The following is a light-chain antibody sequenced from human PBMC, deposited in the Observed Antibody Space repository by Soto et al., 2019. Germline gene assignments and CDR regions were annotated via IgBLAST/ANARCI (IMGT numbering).Light chain of an antibody. J-gene: IGLJ2*01. CDR3: CSYTSSTTKV. Sequence: QSVLTQPASASGSPGQSITISCTGTSSDVGAYNYVSWYQQHPGKAPKLIIYDVTYRPSGISNRFSGSKSANTASLTISGLQAEDEDDYYCCSYTSSTTKVFGGGTKLTVL. CDR1: SSDVGAYNY. CDR2: DVT. V-gene: IGLV2-14*03.